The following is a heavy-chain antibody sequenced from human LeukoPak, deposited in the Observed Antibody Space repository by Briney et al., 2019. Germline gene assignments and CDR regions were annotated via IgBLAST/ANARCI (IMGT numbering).Heavy chain of an antibody. V-gene: IGHV3-30*18. Sequence: GGSLRLSCAASGFTFSNYGMYWVRQAPGKGLEWVAVISSDGSNKYYGDSVKGRFTISRDNSKDTLYLQMNSLRAEDTAVFYCAKDPIAVAGNNYYRMDVWGQGTTVTV. CDR1: GFTFSNYG. D-gene: IGHD6-19*01. CDR3: AKDPIAVAGNNYYRMDV. J-gene: IGHJ6*02. CDR2: ISSDGSNK.